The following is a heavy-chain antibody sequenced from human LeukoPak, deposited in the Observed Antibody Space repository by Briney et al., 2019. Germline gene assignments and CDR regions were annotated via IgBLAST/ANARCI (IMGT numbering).Heavy chain of an antibody. J-gene: IGHJ4*02. CDR1: GFALSTSGMC. Sequence: GPTLVNATQTLTLTCTFTGFALSTSGMCVSWIRQSPGKALECLARIDWDDDKYYSTSLKTRLTISKNTSKNQLVLTMTNMEPVDTATYYCARIRWSGSYCDYWGQGTLVTVSS. V-gene: IGHV2-70*11. D-gene: IGHD1-26*01. CDR2: IDWDDDK. CDR3: ARIRWSGSYCDY.